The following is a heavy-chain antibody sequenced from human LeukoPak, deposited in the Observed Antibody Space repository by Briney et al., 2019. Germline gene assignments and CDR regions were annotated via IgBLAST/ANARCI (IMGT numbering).Heavy chain of an antibody. D-gene: IGHD3-22*01. J-gene: IGHJ4*02. CDR2: ISAYNGNT. Sequence: ASVKVSCKASGYTFTSYGISGVRQAPGQGLEWMGWISAYNGNTNYAQKLQGRVTMTTDTSTSTAYMELRSLRSDDTAVYYCARDRAYYDSSGYCPSDYWGQGTLVTVSA. V-gene: IGHV1-18*01. CDR1: GYTFTSYG. CDR3: ARDRAYYDSSGYCPSDY.